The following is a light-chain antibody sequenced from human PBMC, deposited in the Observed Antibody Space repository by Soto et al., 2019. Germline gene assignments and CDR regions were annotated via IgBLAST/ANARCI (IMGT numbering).Light chain of an antibody. V-gene: IGKV3-11*01. CDR3: QQRSNWPPLT. Sequence: EIVLTQSPATLSLSPGERATLSCRASQGVSSYLAWYQQKPGQAPRLLIYDASNRATGIPARFSGSGSGTDFTLPISSLEPEDVSVYYCQQRSNWPPLTFGGGTKVEIK. CDR2: DAS. J-gene: IGKJ4*01. CDR1: QGVSSY.